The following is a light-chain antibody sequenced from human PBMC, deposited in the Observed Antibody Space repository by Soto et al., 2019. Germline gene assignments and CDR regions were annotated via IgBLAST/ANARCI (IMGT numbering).Light chain of an antibody. Sequence: IQMTQSPSSLSASVGDRVTITCRASQGITTHINWFQQKAGKAPNLLIYDASSLESGVPSRFSGSGSGTEFTLTISSLQPDDFATYYCQQYNSYPWTFGQGTKVDIK. CDR1: QGITTH. J-gene: IGKJ1*01. CDR3: QQYNSYPWT. CDR2: DAS. V-gene: IGKV1-13*02.